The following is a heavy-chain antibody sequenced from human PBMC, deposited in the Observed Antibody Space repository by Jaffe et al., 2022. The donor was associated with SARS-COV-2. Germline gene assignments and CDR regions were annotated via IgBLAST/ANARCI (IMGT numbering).Heavy chain of an antibody. CDR3: ARTFCDGGSCLTRAGLGNFDY. Sequence: QVQLVQSGAEVKKPGASVKLSCKTSGYTFTAFYVHWVRQAPGQGLEWMGVINPSGGYTQFAQNLRGRITVTRDTSTSTVSLELTSLRSEDTAMYFCARTFCDGGSCLTRAGLGNFDYWGQGTLVTVSS. CDR1: GYTFTAFY. D-gene: IGHD2-15*01. V-gene: IGHV1-46*01. CDR2: INPSGGYT. J-gene: IGHJ4*02.